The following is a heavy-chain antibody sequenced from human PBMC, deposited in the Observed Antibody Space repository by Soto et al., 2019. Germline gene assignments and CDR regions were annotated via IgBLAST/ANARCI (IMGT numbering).Heavy chain of an antibody. J-gene: IGHJ4*02. CDR1: GFTFSSDW. Sequence: LRLSCAASGFTFSSDWMHWVRQAPGKGLVWVSRINTDGSDTSYADSVKGRFTISRDNTKNTLYLQMSSLRAEDTALYYCARDPPGTGIDYWGQGTPVTVSS. D-gene: IGHD3-10*01. CDR2: INTDGSDT. V-gene: IGHV3-74*01. CDR3: ARDPPGTGIDY.